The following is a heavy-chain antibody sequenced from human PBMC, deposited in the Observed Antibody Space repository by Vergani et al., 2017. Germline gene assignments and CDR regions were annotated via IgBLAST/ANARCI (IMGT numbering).Heavy chain of an antibody. CDR1: GYTFTGYY. J-gene: IGHJ6*03. D-gene: IGHD4/OR15-4a*01. CDR3: ARSTDYPDDYVSSDYFRRTLDV. CDR2: INPNSGTT. V-gene: IGHV1-8*02. Sequence: QVQLVQSGAEVKKPGASVKVSCKASGYTFTGYYIHWVRQAPGRGLEWMGWINPNSGTTGYAQKFQGRVTMTRNTSINTAYMELSRLSFEDAAVYYCARSTDYPDDYVSSDYFRRTLDVWGKGTTVTVS.